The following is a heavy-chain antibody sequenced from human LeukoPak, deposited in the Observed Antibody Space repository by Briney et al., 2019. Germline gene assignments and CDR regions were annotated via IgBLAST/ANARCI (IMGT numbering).Heavy chain of an antibody. V-gene: IGHV5-51*01. Sequence: GESLKISCKASGYDFSTSWIGWVRHMPGKGLEWMGIIYPADSDTRYGPSFQGQVTISADKSFSTAYLQWSSLKAADTAMYYCARLVVATGTRYFDYWGQGTLVIVSS. J-gene: IGHJ4*02. CDR3: ARLVVATGTRYFDY. CDR2: IYPADSDT. CDR1: GYDFSTSW. D-gene: IGHD6-13*01.